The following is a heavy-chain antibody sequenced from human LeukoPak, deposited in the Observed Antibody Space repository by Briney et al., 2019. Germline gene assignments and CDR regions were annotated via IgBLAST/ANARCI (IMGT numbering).Heavy chain of an antibody. J-gene: IGHJ4*01. Sequence: GASLRLSCAVSGFTFTDYWMNWVRQAPGKGLEWVASIRQDGGEKSYVDSVKGRFTISRDNTKSSLYLQINSLRAEDTAVYYCARVGTAAGLYFDLWGQGTLVIVSS. CDR1: GFTFTDYW. CDR3: ARVGTAAGLYFDL. D-gene: IGHD6-13*01. CDR2: IRQDGGEK. V-gene: IGHV3-7*01.